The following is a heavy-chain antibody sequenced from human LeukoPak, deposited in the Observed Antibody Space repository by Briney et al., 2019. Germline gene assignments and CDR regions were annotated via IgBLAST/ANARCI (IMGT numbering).Heavy chain of an antibody. CDR3: TRDRSRAEDD. CDR1: GFTFSGHW. J-gene: IGHJ4*02. D-gene: IGHD1-14*01. CDR2: INQGGSDK. Sequence: GGSLRLSCAASGFTFSGHWMSWVRQPPGKGLEWVANINQGGSDKYYVDSVKGRFTISRDNANNLLYLQMNSLRGEETAVYYCTRDRSRAEDDWGQGTRVTVSS. V-gene: IGHV3-7*01.